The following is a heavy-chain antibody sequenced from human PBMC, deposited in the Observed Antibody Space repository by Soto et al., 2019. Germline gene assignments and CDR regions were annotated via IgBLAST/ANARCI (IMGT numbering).Heavy chain of an antibody. D-gene: IGHD2-2*01. V-gene: IGHV4-59*01. CDR3: ARTADRYYYYGMDV. CDR1: GGSISSYY. CDR2: IYYSGST. Sequence: PSETLSLTCTVSGGSISSYYWSWIRQPPGKGLEWIGYIYYSGSTNYNPSLKSRVTISVDTSKNQFSLKLSSVTAADTAVYYYARTADRYYYYGMDVWGQGTTVTVSS. J-gene: IGHJ6*02.